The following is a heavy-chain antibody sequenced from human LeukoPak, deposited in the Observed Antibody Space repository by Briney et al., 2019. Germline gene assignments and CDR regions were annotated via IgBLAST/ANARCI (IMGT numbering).Heavy chain of an antibody. V-gene: IGHV3-66*02. CDR2: IYSGGST. D-gene: IGHD3-22*01. J-gene: IGHJ4*02. CDR3: ASARDSSGYHRALDY. Sequence: GGSLRLSCAASGFTVSSNYMSWVRQAPGKGLEWVSVIYSGGSTYYADSATGRFTISRDNSKNTLYLQMNSLRAEDTAVYYCASARDSSGYHRALDYWGQGTLVTVSS. CDR1: GFTVSSNY.